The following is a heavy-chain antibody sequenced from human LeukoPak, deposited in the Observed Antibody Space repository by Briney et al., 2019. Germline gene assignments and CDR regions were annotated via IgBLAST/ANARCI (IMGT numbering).Heavy chain of an antibody. V-gene: IGHV4-61*01. D-gene: IGHD3-3*01. Sequence: SETLSLTCTVSGGSVSSGSYYWSWIRPPPGQGLEWIGHIYYSGSTNYNPSLKSRVTISVDTSKNQFSLKLSSVTAADTAVFYCARVASGYDVFDIWGQGTMVTVSS. CDR2: IYYSGST. J-gene: IGHJ3*02. CDR3: ARVASGYDVFDI. CDR1: GGSVSSGSYY.